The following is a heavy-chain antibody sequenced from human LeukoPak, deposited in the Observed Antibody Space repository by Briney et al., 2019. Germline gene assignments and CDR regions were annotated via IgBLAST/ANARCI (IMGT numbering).Heavy chain of an antibody. CDR1: GFTFSSYA. D-gene: IGHD2-15*01. Sequence: PGGSLRLSCEASGFTFSSYAMNWVRQVPGKGLEWVSSITDSGSDTYFVDSVKGRFTISRDNSKNTLYLQLNSLRAEDTAVYYCAKGTEGYCSGTICYPFDYWGRGTLVTVSS. CDR3: AKGTEGYCSGTICYPFDY. J-gene: IGHJ4*02. CDR2: ITDSGSDT. V-gene: IGHV3-23*01.